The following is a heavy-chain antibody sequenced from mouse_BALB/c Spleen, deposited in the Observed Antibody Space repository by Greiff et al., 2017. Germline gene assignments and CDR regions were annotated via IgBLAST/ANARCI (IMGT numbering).Heavy chain of an antibody. CDR2: IDPANGNT. J-gene: IGHJ4*01. D-gene: IGHD2-3*01. CDR3: ARWGLLNAMDY. Sequence: EVQLVESGAELVKPGASVKLSCTASGFNIKDTYMHWVKQRPEQGLEWIGRIDPANGNTKYDPKFQGKATITADTSSNTAYLQLSSLTSEDTAVYYCARWGLLNAMDYWGQGTSVTVSS. V-gene: IGHV14-3*02. CDR1: GFNIKDTY.